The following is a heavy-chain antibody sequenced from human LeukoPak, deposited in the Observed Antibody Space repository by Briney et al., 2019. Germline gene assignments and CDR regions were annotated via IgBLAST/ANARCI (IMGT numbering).Heavy chain of an antibody. CDR2: VYTSGST. Sequence: PSETLSLTGTVSGGSSTSGSYYWTWIRQSAGGGLEWIGRVYTSGSTNYNPSLKSRVYISVDTSNNQFSLNLISLTAADTAVYYCARGSCGVDCPGYDWFDPWGQGTLVTVSS. V-gene: IGHV4-61*02. CDR3: ARGSCGVDCPGYDWFDP. CDR1: GGSSTSGSYY. J-gene: IGHJ5*02. D-gene: IGHD2-21*01.